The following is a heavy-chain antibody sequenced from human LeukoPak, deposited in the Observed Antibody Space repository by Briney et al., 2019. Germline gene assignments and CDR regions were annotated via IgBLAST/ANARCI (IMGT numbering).Heavy chain of an antibody. V-gene: IGHV3-21*01. Sequence: GGSLRLSCAASGFTFSSYSMNWVRQAPGKGLEWVSSISTSSSYIYYADSVKGRFTISRDNAKNSLYPQMNSLRAEDTAVYYCARDRCSSTSCFDAFDIWGQGTVVTVSS. CDR3: ARDRCSSTSCFDAFDI. J-gene: IGHJ3*02. CDR1: GFTFSSYS. CDR2: ISTSSSYI. D-gene: IGHD2-2*01.